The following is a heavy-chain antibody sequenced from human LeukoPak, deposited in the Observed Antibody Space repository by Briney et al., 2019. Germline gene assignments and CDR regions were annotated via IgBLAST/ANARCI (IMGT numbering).Heavy chain of an antibody. V-gene: IGHV3-23*01. CDR1: GFTFSSYD. J-gene: IGHJ4*02. CDR2: TSGSGGST. CDR3: AKVGQNYDIWTYYFDC. D-gene: IGHD3-9*01. Sequence: AGSLTLSCAASGFTFSSYDMSWVRQAHGNGLEWVSGTSGSGGSTYYADSVKGRFTISRDTSKNALYLQMNRLRVEDTAVYYCAKVGQNYDIWTYYFDCWGQGTLVTVSS.